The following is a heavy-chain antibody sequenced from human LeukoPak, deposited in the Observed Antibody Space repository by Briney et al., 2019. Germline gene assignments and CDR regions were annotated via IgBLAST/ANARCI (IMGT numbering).Heavy chain of an antibody. CDR3: ARDSLINYDLLTGIFDY. V-gene: IGHV3-30*03. D-gene: IGHD3-9*01. CDR2: ISYDGSNK. J-gene: IGHJ4*02. Sequence: PGGSLRLSCAASGFTFSSYGMHWVRQAPGKGLEWVAVISYDGSNKYYADSVKGRFTISRDNSKNTLYLQMNSLRAEDTAVYYCARDSLINYDLLTGIFDYWGQGTLVTVSS. CDR1: GFTFSSYG.